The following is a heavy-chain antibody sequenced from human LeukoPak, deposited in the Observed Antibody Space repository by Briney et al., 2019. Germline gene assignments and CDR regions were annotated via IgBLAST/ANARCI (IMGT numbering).Heavy chain of an antibody. CDR2: ISDDGSNK. D-gene: IGHD2-2*01. CDR1: GFTFSTYG. V-gene: IGHV3-30*03. CDR3: ARSADCTRTSCYAMDV. Sequence: PGGSLRLSCAASGFTFSTYGIHWVRQAPGKGLEWVAVISDDGSNKYYVDSVKGRFTISRDNSKNTLYLQMNSLRAEDTAVYYCARSADCTRTSCYAMDVWGKGTTVTVSS. J-gene: IGHJ6*04.